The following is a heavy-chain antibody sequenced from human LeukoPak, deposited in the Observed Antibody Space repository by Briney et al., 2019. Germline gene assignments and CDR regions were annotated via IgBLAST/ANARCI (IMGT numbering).Heavy chain of an antibody. Sequence: GGSLRLSCAASGFTVSSNFMSWVRQAPGKGLEWVSVIYSGGSTYYADSVKGRFTISRDNSKNTLYLQTNSLRAEDTAVYYCARDGSRYSDYWGQGTLVTVSS. CDR3: ARDGSRYSDY. D-gene: IGHD2-15*01. CDR2: IYSGGST. CDR1: GFTVSSNF. J-gene: IGHJ4*02. V-gene: IGHV3-66*01.